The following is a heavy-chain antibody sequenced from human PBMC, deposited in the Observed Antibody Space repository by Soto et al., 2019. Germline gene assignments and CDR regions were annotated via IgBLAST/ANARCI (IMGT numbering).Heavy chain of an antibody. J-gene: IGHJ4*02. D-gene: IGHD5-18*01. Sequence: EVQLVESGGGLVQPGGSLRLSCAASGFTFSTYAMQWVSQAPGKGLEFVSSISSNGGTTNYAYSVKGRFTISRDNSRDTLYLQMGSLRPEDMAVYYCARDGRAMNDYWGQGTLVTVSS. CDR3: ARDGRAMNDY. CDR1: GFTFSTYA. CDR2: ISSNGGTT. V-gene: IGHV3-64*01.